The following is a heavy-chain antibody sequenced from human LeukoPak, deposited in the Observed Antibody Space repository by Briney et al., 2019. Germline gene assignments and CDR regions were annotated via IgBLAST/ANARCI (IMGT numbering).Heavy chain of an antibody. J-gene: IGHJ5*02. V-gene: IGHV4-34*01. CDR1: GGSFSGYY. CDR2: INHSGST. D-gene: IGHD6-19*01. Sequence: PSETLSLTCAVYGGSFSGYYWSWIRQPPGKGLEWIGEINHSGSTYYNPSLKSRVTISVDTSKNQFSLKLSSVTAADTAVYYCARPLGSGPWGQGTLVTVSS. CDR3: ARPLGSGP.